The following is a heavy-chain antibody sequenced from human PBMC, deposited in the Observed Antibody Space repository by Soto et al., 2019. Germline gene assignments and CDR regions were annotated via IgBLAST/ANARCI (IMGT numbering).Heavy chain of an antibody. CDR1: GFTFRNYW. D-gene: IGHD3-16*01. V-gene: IGHV3-74*01. J-gene: IGHJ4*02. CDR2: ISHDERTT. Sequence: GGSLRLSCAASGFTFRNYWMHWIRQAPGKGLLWVSRISHDERTTTYADAVKCRFTISRYNAKYTFFLQMNSLRAEDTAVYYCARGGASFAHPPEYWGQETLVEVSS. CDR3: ARGGASFAHPPEY.